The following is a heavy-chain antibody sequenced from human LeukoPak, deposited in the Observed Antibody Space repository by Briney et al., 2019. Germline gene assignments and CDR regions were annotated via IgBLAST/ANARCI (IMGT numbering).Heavy chain of an antibody. CDR3: ARGLKLPDDY. CDR2: IYYSGST. J-gene: IGHJ4*02. Sequence: SETLSLTCTVSGGSINNYIWSWIRQPPGKGLEWIGYIYYSGSTTYNPSLKSRVTISVDTSKNQFSLKLSSVTAADTAVYYCARGLKLPDDYWGQGTLVTVSS. CDR1: GGSINNYI. V-gene: IGHV4-59*12. D-gene: IGHD2-15*01.